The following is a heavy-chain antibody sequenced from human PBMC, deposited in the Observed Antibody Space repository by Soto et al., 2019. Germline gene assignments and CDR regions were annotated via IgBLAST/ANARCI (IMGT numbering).Heavy chain of an antibody. CDR1: GGSISSGGYY. D-gene: IGHD6-6*01. V-gene: IGHV4-31*03. CDR2: IYYSGST. Sequence: SETLSLTCTVSGGSISSGGYYWSWIRQHPGKGLEWIGYIYYSGSTYYNPSLKSRVTMSVDTSKNQFSLKLSSVTAVDTAVYYCARAGPLGNYSSLYFDYWGQGTLVTVSS. CDR3: ARAGPLGNYSSLYFDY. J-gene: IGHJ4*02.